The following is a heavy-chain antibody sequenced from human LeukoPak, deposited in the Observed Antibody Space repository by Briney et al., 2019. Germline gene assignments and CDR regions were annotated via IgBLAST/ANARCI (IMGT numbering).Heavy chain of an antibody. CDR3: ARGPVEAVFGVSTED. CDR2: MNPNSGNT. CDR1: GYTFTSYD. J-gene: IGHJ6*02. D-gene: IGHD3-10*02. Sequence: ASVKVSCKAPGYTFTSYDINWVRQAPGQGLEWMGWMNPNSGNTGYAQKFQGRVSMTRDTSISTAYMELSSLRSEDTAVYYCARGPVEAVFGVSTEDWGQGTTVTVSS. V-gene: IGHV1-8*01.